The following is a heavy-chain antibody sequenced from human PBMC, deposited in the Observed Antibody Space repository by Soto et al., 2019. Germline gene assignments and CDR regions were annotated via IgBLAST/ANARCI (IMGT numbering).Heavy chain of an antibody. CDR3: ARTANGYGEPADEQQNQHFDY. Sequence: GGSLGLSCAASGFTFSSYWMHWVRQAPGKGLVWVSRINSDGSSTSYADSVKGRFTISRDKAKNTLYLQMNSLRAEDTAVYYCARTANGYGEPADEQQNQHFDYWGQGTLVTVSS. CDR2: INSDGSST. V-gene: IGHV3-74*01. CDR1: GFTFSSYW. J-gene: IGHJ4*02. D-gene: IGHD1-26*01.